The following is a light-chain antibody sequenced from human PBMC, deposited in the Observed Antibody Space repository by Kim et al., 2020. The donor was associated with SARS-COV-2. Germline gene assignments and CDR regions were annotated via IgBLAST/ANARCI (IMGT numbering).Light chain of an antibody. V-gene: IGKV1-6*01. CDR2: AAS. Sequence: AAVGDKVGNTCRASQGIGNDVGWYQQKPRRSPKLLIYAASSLPSGVPSRFSGSGSGTDFTLTITGLQPEDFATYYCLQDYYYPLTFGGGTKVDIK. J-gene: IGKJ4*01. CDR1: QGIGND. CDR3: LQDYYYPLT.